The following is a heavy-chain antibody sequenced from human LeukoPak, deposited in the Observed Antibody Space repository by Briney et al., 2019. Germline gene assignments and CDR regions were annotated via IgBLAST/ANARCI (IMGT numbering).Heavy chain of an antibody. V-gene: IGHV1-2*06. D-gene: IGHD3-10*01. CDR2: INPNSGGT. Sequence: ASVTVSCKASGYTFTGYYMHWVRQAPGQGLEWMGRINPNSGGTNYAQKFQGRVTMTRDTSIGTAYMELSRLRSDDTAVYYCARDRYGSGSYFVSWGQGTLVTVSS. CDR1: GYTFTGYY. CDR3: ARDRYGSGSYFVS. J-gene: IGHJ5*01.